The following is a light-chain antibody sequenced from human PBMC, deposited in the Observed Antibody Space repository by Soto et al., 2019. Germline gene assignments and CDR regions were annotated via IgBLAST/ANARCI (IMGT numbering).Light chain of an antibody. CDR2: AAS. CDR3: HQNFNYPRT. CDR1: QGIRND. Sequence: DIQMTHSPSSLSASVGDRVTITCRASQGIRNDLGWYQQKPGKAPKRLIYAASSLQSGVPSRFSGSGSGTDFTLTITALQSEDSATYYCHQNFNYPRTFGQGTKVDIK. J-gene: IGKJ1*01. V-gene: IGKV1-17*01.